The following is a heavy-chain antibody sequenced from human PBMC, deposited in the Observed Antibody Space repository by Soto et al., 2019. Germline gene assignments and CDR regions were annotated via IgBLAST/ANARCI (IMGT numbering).Heavy chain of an antibody. CDR2: IWYDGSNK. V-gene: IGHV3-33*01. Sequence: QVQLVESGGGVVQPGRSLRLSCAASGFTFSSYGMHWVRQAPGKGLEWVAVIWYDGSNKYYADSVKGRFTISRDNSKNTLYLQMNSLRAEDTAVYYRARGSFCTNGVCYAPNLDYWGQGTLVTVSS. D-gene: IGHD2-8*01. J-gene: IGHJ4*02. CDR3: ARGSFCTNGVCYAPNLDY. CDR1: GFTFSSYG.